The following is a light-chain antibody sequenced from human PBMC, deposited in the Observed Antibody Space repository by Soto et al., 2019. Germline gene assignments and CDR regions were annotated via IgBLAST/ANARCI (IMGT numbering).Light chain of an antibody. CDR1: QSLLHRNGYNY. CDR3: MQALQTPWT. J-gene: IGKJ1*01. CDR2: LGS. Sequence: DIVMTQSPLSLPVTPGESASISCRSSQSLLHRNGYNYLDWYLQKPGQSPQVLIYLGSNRASGVTDRFSGSGSGTDFTLKISRVEAEDVGVYYCMQALQTPWTFGQGTKVEIK. V-gene: IGKV2-28*01.